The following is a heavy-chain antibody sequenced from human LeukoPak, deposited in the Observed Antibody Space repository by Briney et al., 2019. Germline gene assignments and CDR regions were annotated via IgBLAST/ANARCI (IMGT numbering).Heavy chain of an antibody. J-gene: IGHJ6*02. Sequence: ASVKVSCKASGGTFSSYAISWVRQAPGQGLEWMGRIIPILGIANYAQKFQGRVTITADKSTSTAYMELSSLRSEDTAVYYCVREQQLGNNWFDPWGQGTLVTVSSALRYYYYYGMDVWGQGTTVTVSS. CDR2: IIPILGIA. CDR3: VREQQLGNNWFDPWGQGTLVTVSSALRYYYYYGMDV. V-gene: IGHV1-69*04. CDR1: GGTFSSYA. D-gene: IGHD6-13*01.